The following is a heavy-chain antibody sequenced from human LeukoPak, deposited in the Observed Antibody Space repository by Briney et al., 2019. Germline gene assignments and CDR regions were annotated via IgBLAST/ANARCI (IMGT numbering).Heavy chain of an antibody. J-gene: IGHJ5*02. CDR1: GFTFSSYA. D-gene: IGHD4-23*01. CDR3: AKGSYPRRYYGGNSHNWFDP. V-gene: IGHV3-23*01. Sequence: GGSLRLSCAASGFTFSSYAMSWVRQAPGKGLEWVSAISGSGGSTYYAGSVKGRFTISRDNSKNTLYLQMNSLRAEDTAVYYCAKGSYPRRYYGGNSHNWFDPWGQGTLVTVSS. CDR2: ISGSGGST.